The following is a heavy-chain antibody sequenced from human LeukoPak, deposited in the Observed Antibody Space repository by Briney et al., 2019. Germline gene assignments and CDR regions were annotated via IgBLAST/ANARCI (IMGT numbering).Heavy chain of an antibody. CDR1: GYTFTSYG. D-gene: IGHD3-3*01. CDR2: ISAYNGNT. J-gene: IGHJ3*02. Sequence: ASVKVSCKASGYTFTSYGISWVRQAPGQGLEWMGWISAYNGNTNYAQKLQGRVTMTTDTSTSTAYMELRSLRSDDTAVYYCASYDDFWSGFAFDIWGQGTMVTVSS. V-gene: IGHV1-18*01. CDR3: ASYDDFWSGFAFDI.